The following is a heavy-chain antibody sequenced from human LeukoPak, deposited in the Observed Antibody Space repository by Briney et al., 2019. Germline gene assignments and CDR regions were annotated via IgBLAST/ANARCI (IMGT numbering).Heavy chain of an antibody. Sequence: GGSLRLSCAASGFTFSNYAMSWVRHAPGKGLEWVSDISGSGGSTYYADTVKGRFTISRDNSKNTLYLQVNSLRAEDTAVYYCAKGPLGYCSTTSCAAGYFDFWGQGTLVTVSS. CDR2: ISGSGGST. V-gene: IGHV3-23*01. CDR1: GFTFSNYA. CDR3: AKGPLGYCSTTSCAAGYFDF. J-gene: IGHJ4*02. D-gene: IGHD2-2*01.